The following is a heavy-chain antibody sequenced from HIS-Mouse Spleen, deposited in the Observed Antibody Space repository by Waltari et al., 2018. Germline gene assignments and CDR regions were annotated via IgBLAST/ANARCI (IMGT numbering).Heavy chain of an antibody. CDR1: GGSFSGYY. D-gene: IGHD1-26*01. V-gene: IGHV4-34*01. Sequence: QVQLQQWGAGLLTPSETLSLTCAVYGGSFSGYYWSWSRQPPGKGLEWIEEINHSGSTNYNPSLKSRVTISVDTSKNQFSLKLSSVTAADTAVYYCARMGPASGSYGDYWGQGTLVTVSS. CDR2: INHSGST. J-gene: IGHJ4*02. CDR3: ARMGPASGSYGDY.